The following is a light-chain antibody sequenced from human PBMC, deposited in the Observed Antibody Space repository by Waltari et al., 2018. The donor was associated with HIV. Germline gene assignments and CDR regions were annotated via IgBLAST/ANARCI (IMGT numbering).Light chain of an antibody. CDR3: QSYDNSLSAWV. CDR2: GNS. CDR1: SSNIGAGYD. Sequence: QSVLTQPPSVSGAPGQRVTISCTGSSSNIGAGYDVHGYQQLPGTTPKLPVHGNSTRPSGVPDRFSGTKSATSASLAITGLQAEDEADYYCQSYDNSLSAWVFGGGTKLTVL. J-gene: IGLJ3*02. V-gene: IGLV1-40*01.